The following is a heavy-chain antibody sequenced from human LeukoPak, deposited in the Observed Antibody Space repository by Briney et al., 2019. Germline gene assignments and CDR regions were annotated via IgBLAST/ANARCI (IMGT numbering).Heavy chain of an antibody. CDR2: IYYSGST. CDR1: GGSISSYY. CDR3: ARGRQYDFWVRGNWFDP. V-gene: IGHV4-59*01. J-gene: IGHJ5*02. D-gene: IGHD3-3*01. Sequence: SETLSLTCTVSGGSISSYYWSWIRQPPGKGLEWIEYIYYSGSTNYNPSLKSRVTISVDTSKNQFSLKPSSVTAADTAVYYCARGRQYDFWVRGNWFDPWGQGTLVTVSS.